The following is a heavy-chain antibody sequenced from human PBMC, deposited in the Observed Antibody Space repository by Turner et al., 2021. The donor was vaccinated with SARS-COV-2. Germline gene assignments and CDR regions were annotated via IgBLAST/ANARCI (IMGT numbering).Heavy chain of an antibody. CDR3: AKAGGIFADWSWLDA. CDR1: GFTFRNYA. J-gene: IGHJ6*02. D-gene: IGHD3-3*01. V-gene: IGHV3-23*01. CDR2: ITGGGDAI. Sequence: EVQLLESGGGLVQPGGSLGLSWLASGFTFRNYAMSWVRQGPGKGLEWVSSITGGGDAIIYADSVRGRFTISRDNSKSTLHLQMNSLSAEDTAVYHCAKAGGIFADWSWLDAWGQGSTVTVSS.